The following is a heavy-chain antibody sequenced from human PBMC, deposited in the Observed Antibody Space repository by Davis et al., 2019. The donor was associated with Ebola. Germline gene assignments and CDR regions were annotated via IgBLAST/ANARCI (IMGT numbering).Heavy chain of an antibody. CDR3: TRGRGSGRDYYYGMDV. CDR1: GFTFSSYA. CDR2: IRSKAYGGTT. V-gene: IGHV3-49*04. D-gene: IGHD3-10*01. J-gene: IGHJ6*02. Sequence: GGSLRLSCAASGFTFSSYAMSWVRQAPGKGLEWVGFIRSKAYGGTTEYAAPVKGRFTISRDDSKSIAYLQMNSLKTEDTAVYYCTRGRGSGRDYYYGMDVWGQGTTVTVSS.